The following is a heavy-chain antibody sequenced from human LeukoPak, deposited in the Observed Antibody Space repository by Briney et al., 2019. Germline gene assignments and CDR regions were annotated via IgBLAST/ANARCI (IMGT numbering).Heavy chain of an antibody. Sequence: SSETLSLTCAVYGGSFSGYYWSWIRQPPGKGLEWIGEINHSGSTNYNPSLKSRVTISVDTSKNQFSLKLSSVTAADTAVYYCAIAGGHYGDSFDYWGQGTLVTVSS. J-gene: IGHJ4*02. V-gene: IGHV4-34*01. CDR1: GGSFSGYY. CDR3: AIAGGHYGDSFDY. CDR2: INHSGST. D-gene: IGHD4-17*01.